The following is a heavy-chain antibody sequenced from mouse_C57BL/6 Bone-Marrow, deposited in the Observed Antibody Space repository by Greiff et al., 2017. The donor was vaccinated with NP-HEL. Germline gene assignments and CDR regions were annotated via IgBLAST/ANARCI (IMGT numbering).Heavy chain of an antibody. Sequence: VQLVESGAELVRPGTSVKMSCKASGYTFTNYWIGWAKQRPGHGLEWIGDIYPGGGYTNYNEKFKGKATLTADKSSSTAYMQFSSLTSEDSAIYYCARFWDGGYFDYWGQGTTLTVSS. CDR2: IYPGGGYT. V-gene: IGHV1-63*01. CDR3: ARFWDGGYFDY. D-gene: IGHD4-1*01. J-gene: IGHJ2*01. CDR1: GYTFTNYW.